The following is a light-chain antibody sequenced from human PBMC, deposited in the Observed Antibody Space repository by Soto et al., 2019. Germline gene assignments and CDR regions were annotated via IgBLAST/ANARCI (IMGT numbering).Light chain of an antibody. J-gene: IGLJ1*01. CDR1: SSDISGYNA. Sequence: QSVLTQPASVSGSPGQTITISCTGTSSDISGYNAVSWYQHHPGKAPKLIIYEVTHRPSGVSDRFSASKSGNTAPLTISGLQAEDEADYYCNSFRVSHLYVFGTGTKVTGL. V-gene: IGLV2-14*01. CDR3: NSFRVSHLYV. CDR2: EVT.